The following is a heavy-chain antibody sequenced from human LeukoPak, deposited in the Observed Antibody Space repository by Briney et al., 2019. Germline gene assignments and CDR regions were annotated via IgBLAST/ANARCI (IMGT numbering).Heavy chain of an antibody. CDR2: TNRDGSSI. CDR1: GFTFSSYW. J-gene: IGHJ4*02. CDR3: ARYSVEGDIFDY. V-gene: IGHV3-74*01. Sequence: PGGSLRLSCAASGFTFSSYWMHWVRQAPGKGPVWVARTNRDGSSIAYADSVKGRFTISKHNAKNTLYLLMNSLRAEGTAVYYCARYSVEGDIFDYWGQGNLVTVSS. D-gene: IGHD3-16*01.